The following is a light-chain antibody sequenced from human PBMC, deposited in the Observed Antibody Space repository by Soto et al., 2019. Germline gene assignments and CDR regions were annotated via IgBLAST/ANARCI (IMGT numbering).Light chain of an antibody. V-gene: IGKV3-15*01. CDR2: GAS. CDR1: QSARSN. CDR3: QQYNTWPPIT. J-gene: IGKJ5*01. Sequence: EIGMTQSPATLSVSPGERATLSCRASQSARSNLAWYQQKPGQAPRLLIYGASTRATGLPARFSGSGSGTDFTLTISSLQSEDFAVYYCQQYNTWPPITFGQGTRLE.